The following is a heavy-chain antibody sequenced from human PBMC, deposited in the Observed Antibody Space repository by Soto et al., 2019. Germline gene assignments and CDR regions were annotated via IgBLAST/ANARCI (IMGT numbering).Heavy chain of an antibody. CDR3: AKHGCSYPACYPYYYYVDV. J-gene: IGHJ6*03. V-gene: IGHV3-23*01. Sequence: EVQLLESGGGLAQPGGSLRLSCAASGFTFSDSALSWVCQGTGKGLEWVSSVTVSGDTSYYADSVEGRFTISRDNSKNTLYLQMNSLRADDTAVYYCAKHGCSYPACYPYYYYVDVWGEGATVTVSS. CDR2: VTVSGDTS. D-gene: IGHD2-15*01. CDR1: GFTFSDSA.